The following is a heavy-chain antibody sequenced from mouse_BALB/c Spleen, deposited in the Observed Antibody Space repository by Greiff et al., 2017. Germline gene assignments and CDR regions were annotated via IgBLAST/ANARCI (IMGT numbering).Heavy chain of an antibody. CDR1: GYTFTSYW. J-gene: IGHJ4*01. V-gene: IGHV1-69*02. CDR3: ARDPSLYDYAYYYAMDY. CDR2: IDPSDSET. Sequence: QVQLQQPGAELVKPGAPVKLSCKASGYTFTSYWMNWVKQRPGRGLEWIGRIDPSDSETHYNQKFKDKATLTVDKSSSTAYIQLSSLTSEDSAVYYCARDPSLYDYAYYYAMDYWGQGTSVTVSS. D-gene: IGHD2-4*01.